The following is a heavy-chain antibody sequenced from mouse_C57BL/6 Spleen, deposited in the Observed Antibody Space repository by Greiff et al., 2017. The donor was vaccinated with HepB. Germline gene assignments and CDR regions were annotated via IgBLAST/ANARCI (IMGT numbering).Heavy chain of an antibody. V-gene: IGHV1-82*01. CDR3: ARRFGSSYAMDY. Sequence: LQESGPELVKPGASVKISCKASGYAFSSSWMNWVKQRPGKGLEWIGRIYPGDGDTNYNGKFKGKATLTADKSSSTAYMQLSSLTSEDSAVYFCARRFGSSYAMDYWGQGTSVTVSS. D-gene: IGHD1-1*01. CDR2: IYPGDGDT. CDR1: GYAFSSSW. J-gene: IGHJ4*01.